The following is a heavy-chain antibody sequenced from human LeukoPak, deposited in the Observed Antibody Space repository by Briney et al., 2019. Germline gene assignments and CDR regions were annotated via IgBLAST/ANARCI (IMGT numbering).Heavy chain of an antibody. Sequence: GGSLRLSCAASGFTFSSYPMTWVRQAPGKGLEWVSAISGSGGSTYYADSVKGRFTISRDNSKNTLYPQMNSLRAEDTAVYYCARGPGRSSFDYWGQGALVTVSS. CDR1: GFTFSSYP. J-gene: IGHJ4*02. V-gene: IGHV3-23*01. CDR2: ISGSGGST. D-gene: IGHD6-13*01. CDR3: ARGPGRSSFDY.